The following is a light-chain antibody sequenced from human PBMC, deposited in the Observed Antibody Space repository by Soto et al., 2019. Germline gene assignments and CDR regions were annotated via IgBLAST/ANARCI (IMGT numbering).Light chain of an antibody. Sequence: QSVLTQPASVSGSPGQSITISCTGTSSDVGGYNYVSWYQQHPGKAPKLMIYEVSNRPSGVSNRFSGSKSGNTASLTISGLQAEDEADYYCSSYTSSRTYVFVTGNKVTVL. CDR1: SSDVGGYNY. J-gene: IGLJ1*01. V-gene: IGLV2-14*01. CDR3: SSYTSSRTYV. CDR2: EVS.